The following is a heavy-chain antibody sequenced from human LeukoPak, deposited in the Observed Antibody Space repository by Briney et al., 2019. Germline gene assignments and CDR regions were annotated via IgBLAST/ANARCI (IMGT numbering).Heavy chain of an antibody. Sequence: GGSLRLSCAAPGFTFSSSWMSWVRQAPEKGLEWVAHIKRDGSQKYYVDSVRGRFTISRDNTKNSVYLQMNSLRAEDTAVYYCVSWRDSGDKNSWGQGTLVTVSS. CDR3: VSWRDSGDKNS. CDR1: GFTFSSSW. D-gene: IGHD4-23*01. J-gene: IGHJ5*02. V-gene: IGHV3-7*01. CDR2: IKRDGSQK.